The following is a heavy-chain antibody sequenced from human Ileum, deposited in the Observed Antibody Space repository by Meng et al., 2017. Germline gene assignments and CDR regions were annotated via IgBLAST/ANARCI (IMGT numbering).Heavy chain of an antibody. CDR1: GFTVSGNY. J-gene: IGHJ4*02. D-gene: IGHD6-19*01. V-gene: IGHV3-66*04. Sequence: QLVESGGGLVQTGGARRRSCTASGFTVSGNYMIWVRQAPGKGLEWVSLIYSGGRTHYADSVKGRFTISRDNSKNTLYLQMHSLTAEDTAIYYCARPPASGWDVVWGQGTLVTVSS. CDR3: ARPPASGWDVV. CDR2: IYSGGRT.